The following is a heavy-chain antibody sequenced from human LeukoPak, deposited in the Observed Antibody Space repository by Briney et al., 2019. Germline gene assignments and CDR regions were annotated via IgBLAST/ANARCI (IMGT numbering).Heavy chain of an antibody. V-gene: IGHV4-4*07. CDR1: GGSISSYY. D-gene: IGHD2-15*01. Sequence: SETLSLTCTVYGGSISSYYWSWIRQPAGKGLEWIGRIYNSGSTKYNPSLKSRVTMSVDTSKNQFSLKLNSVTAADTAVYYCARDKGRYCSGGSCYPDYWGQGTLVTVSS. CDR3: ARDKGRYCSGGSCYPDY. J-gene: IGHJ4*02. CDR2: IYNSGST.